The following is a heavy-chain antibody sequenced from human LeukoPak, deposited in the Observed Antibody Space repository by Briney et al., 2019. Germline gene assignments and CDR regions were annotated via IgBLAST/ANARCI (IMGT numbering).Heavy chain of an antibody. CDR1: GGSISNYY. D-gene: IGHD6-19*01. V-gene: IGHV4-59*01. J-gene: IGHJ6*03. Sequence: SSETLSLTCTVSGGSISNYYWSWIRQPPGKGLEWIGYTYDTGSTNYNPSLKGRVTISVDTSKNQFSLNLNSVTAADTAEYYCARAPGSAYYPYYYMDVWGKGTTVTVSS. CDR3: ARAPGSAYYPYYYMDV. CDR2: TYDTGST.